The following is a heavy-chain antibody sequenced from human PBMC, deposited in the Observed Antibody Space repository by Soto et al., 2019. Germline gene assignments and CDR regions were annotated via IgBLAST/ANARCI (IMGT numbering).Heavy chain of an antibody. D-gene: IGHD2-2*03. CDR1: GGFVSSSSYS. J-gene: IGHJ6*02. CDR2: IYSSENT. V-gene: IGHV4-39*01. Sequence: QLQVQESGPGLVKPSETLSLTCSVSGGFVSSSSYSWGWIRQSPGKGLEWIGTIYSSENTYYNPSLLSRVTISVDTSKNEFSLMLSSVTAADTAVYYCARLNGYCISTNCHGAYGMDVWGQGTTVTVSS. CDR3: ARLNGYCISTNCHGAYGMDV.